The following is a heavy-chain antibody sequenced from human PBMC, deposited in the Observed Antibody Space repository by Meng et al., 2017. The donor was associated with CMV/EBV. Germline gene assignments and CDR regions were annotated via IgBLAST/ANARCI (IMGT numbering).Heavy chain of an antibody. V-gene: IGHV3-48*03. CDR1: GFTFSSYE. CDR2: ISSSGSTI. D-gene: IGHD6-13*01. Sequence: GGSLRLSCAASGFTFSSYEMNWVRQAPGKGLEWVSYISSSGSTIYYADSVKGRFTISRDNAKNSLYLQMNSLRAEDTALYYCAKSLRIAAAGPDYGMDVWGQGTTVTVSS. J-gene: IGHJ6*02. CDR3: AKSLRIAAAGPDYGMDV.